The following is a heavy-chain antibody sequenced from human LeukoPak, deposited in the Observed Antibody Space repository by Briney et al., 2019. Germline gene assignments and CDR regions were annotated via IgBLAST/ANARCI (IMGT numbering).Heavy chain of an antibody. Sequence: GGSLRLSCEASGFTFSSYWMSWVRQAPGKGLEWVANIKTDGSEKYYVDSVKGRFTISRDNAKNSLYLRMNGLRAEDTAVYYCARDYTGYFPWGQGTLVIVSS. V-gene: IGHV3-7*03. D-gene: IGHD3-9*01. CDR3: ARDYTGYFP. CDR2: IKTDGSEK. CDR1: GFTFSSYW. J-gene: IGHJ5*02.